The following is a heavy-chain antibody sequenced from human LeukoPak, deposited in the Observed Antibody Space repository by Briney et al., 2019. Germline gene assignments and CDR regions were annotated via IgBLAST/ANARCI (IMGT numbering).Heavy chain of an antibody. J-gene: IGHJ3*02. V-gene: IGHV4-61*01. CDR2: IYINGST. CDR3: ARWSSGARPYDAFDI. D-gene: IGHD2-15*01. Sequence: PSETLSLTSTGSGVTICSGSCDRRGIRQAPGRGRESIGYIYINGSTNYHPSLKTRVTIQVDTYKNQFPLQLSYVTAADAAGHYCARWSSGARPYDAFDIWGQGTMVTVSS. CDR1: GVTICSGSCD.